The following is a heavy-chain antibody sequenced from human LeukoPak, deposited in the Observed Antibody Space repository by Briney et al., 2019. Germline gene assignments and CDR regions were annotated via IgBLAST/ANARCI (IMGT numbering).Heavy chain of an antibody. CDR2: IYYSGST. CDR3: ARTHRSGFSFDC. V-gene: IGHV4-28*01. D-gene: IGHD6-19*01. Sequence: SETLSLTCAVSGYSISSGNWWGWIRQPPGKGLEWIGYIYYSGSTYYNSSLKSRVTMSVDTSKNQFSLKLSSVTAVDTAVYYCARTHRSGFSFDCWGQGILVTVSS. J-gene: IGHJ4*02. CDR1: GYSISSGNW.